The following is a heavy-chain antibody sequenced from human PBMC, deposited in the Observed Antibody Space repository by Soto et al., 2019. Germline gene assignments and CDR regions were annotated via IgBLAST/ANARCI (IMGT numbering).Heavy chain of an antibody. Sequence: PGGSLRLSCAASGFTFSSYGMHWVRQAPGKGLEWVAVIWYDGSNKYYADSVKGRFTISRDNSKNTLYLQMNSLRAEDTAVYYCAKDPARRDGPREDYWGQGTLVTVSS. CDR2: IWYDGSNK. J-gene: IGHJ4*02. D-gene: IGHD6-6*01. V-gene: IGHV3-33*06. CDR1: GFTFSSYG. CDR3: AKDPARRDGPREDY.